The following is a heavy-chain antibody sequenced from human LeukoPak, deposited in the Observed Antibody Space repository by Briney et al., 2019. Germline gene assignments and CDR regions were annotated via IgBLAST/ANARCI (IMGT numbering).Heavy chain of an antibody. CDR2: ISGSGSGGST. CDR3: AKSGYNRFDY. V-gene: IGHV3-23*01. J-gene: IGHJ4*02. Sequence: GGSLRLSCAASGFTFDDYAMHWVRQAPGKGLEWVSSISGSGSGGSTYYADSVKGRFTISRDNSKNTLYLQMNSLRAEDTAVYYCAKSGYNRFDYWGQGTLVTVSS. CDR1: GFTFDDYA. D-gene: IGHD5-24*01.